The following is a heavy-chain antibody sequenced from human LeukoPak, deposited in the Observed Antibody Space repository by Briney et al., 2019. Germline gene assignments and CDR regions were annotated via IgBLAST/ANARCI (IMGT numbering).Heavy chain of an antibody. J-gene: IGHJ6*02. V-gene: IGHV5-10-1*01. CDR1: GYSFTSYW. D-gene: IGHD4-11*01. CDR3: ARHGHSNYGYYYYGMDV. Sequence: GEPLKISCKGSGYSFTSYWISWVRQMPGKGLEWMGRIDPSDSYTNYSPSFQGHVTISADKSISTAYLQWSSLKASDTAMYYCARHGHSNYGYYYYGMDVWGQGTTVTVSS. CDR2: IDPSDSYT.